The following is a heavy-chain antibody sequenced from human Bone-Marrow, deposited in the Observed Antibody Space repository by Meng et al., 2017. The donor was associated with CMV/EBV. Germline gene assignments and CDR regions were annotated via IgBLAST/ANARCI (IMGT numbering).Heavy chain of an antibody. V-gene: IGHV4-39*07. D-gene: IGHD3-9*01. CDR3: ARGRLTFDY. CDR2: VYYEGAT. J-gene: IGHJ4*02. CDR1: GGSISRNGYY. Sequence: SETLSLTCSVSGGSISRNGYYWAWIRQPPGKALEWIGSVYYEGATYYSPSLKSRASISVQTSKNQFSLKLSSVTAADTAVYYCARGRLTFDYWGQGTLVTVSS.